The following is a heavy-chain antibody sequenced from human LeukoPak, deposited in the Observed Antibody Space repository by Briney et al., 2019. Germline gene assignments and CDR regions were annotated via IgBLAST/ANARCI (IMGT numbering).Heavy chain of an antibody. CDR1: GFTFSSYA. D-gene: IGHD5-24*01. Sequence: GGSLRLSCAASGFTFSSYAMHWVRQAPGKGLEYVSAISSNGGSTYYANSVKGRFTISRDNSKNTLYLQMGSLRAEDMAVYYCAREGGRDGYNYFDYWGQGTLVTVSS. V-gene: IGHV3-64*01. CDR3: AREGGRDGYNYFDY. J-gene: IGHJ4*02. CDR2: ISSNGGST.